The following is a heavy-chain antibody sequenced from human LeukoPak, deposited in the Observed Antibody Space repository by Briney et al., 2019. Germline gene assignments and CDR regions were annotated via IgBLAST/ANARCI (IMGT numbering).Heavy chain of an antibody. V-gene: IGHV4-59*08. CDR2: IYYSGST. Sequence: SETLSLTCTVSGGSISSYYWSWIRQPPGKGLEWIGYIYYSGSTNYNPSLKSRVTISVDTSKNQFSLKLSSVTAADTAVYYCARRKRGPSMTSELDPWGQGTLVTVSS. J-gene: IGHJ5*02. D-gene: IGHD4-17*01. CDR1: GGSISSYY. CDR3: ARRKRGPSMTSELDP.